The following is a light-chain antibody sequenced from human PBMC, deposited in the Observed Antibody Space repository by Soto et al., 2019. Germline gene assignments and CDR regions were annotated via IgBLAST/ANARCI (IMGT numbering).Light chain of an antibody. CDR1: QSISSW. V-gene: IGKV1-5*01. CDR2: DAS. CDR3: QHYSSYSRP. J-gene: IGKJ1*01. Sequence: DIQMTQSPSTLSASVGDRVTITCRASQSISSWLAWYRQKPGKAPKLLIYDASALQSGVPSRFRGSGSGTEFTLTISSLQPDDFATYSRQHYSSYSRPFGQGTKVAI.